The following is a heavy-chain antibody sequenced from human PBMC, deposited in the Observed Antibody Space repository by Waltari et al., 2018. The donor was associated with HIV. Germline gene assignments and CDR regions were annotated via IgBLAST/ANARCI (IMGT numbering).Heavy chain of an antibody. CDR1: GGTFSRYA. D-gene: IGHD2-2*01. CDR2: IIPIFGTA. CDR3: ARDRRTRSQPYWFDP. J-gene: IGHJ5*02. V-gene: IGHV1-69*01. Sequence: QVQLVQSGAEVKKPGSSVKVSCKASGGTFSRYAISWVRKAPGQGLEWMGGIIPIFGTANYAQKFQGRVTITADESTSTAYMELSSLRAEDTAVYYCARDRRTRSQPYWFDPWGQGTLVTVSS.